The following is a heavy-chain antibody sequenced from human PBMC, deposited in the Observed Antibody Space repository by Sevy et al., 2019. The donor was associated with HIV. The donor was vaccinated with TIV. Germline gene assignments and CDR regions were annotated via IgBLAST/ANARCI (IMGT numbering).Heavy chain of an antibody. CDR3: AKESPGYNYDSSGSLDY. D-gene: IGHD3-22*01. J-gene: IGHJ4*02. V-gene: IGHV3-23*01. CDR1: GFTFNTYA. Sequence: GGSLRLSCAASGFTFNTYAMSWVRQAPGKGLEWVSGISGSAYSTYYADSVKGRFTISRDNSKNTLSRQMNSLRAEDTAVYYCAKESPGYNYDSSGSLDYWGQGTLVTVSS. CDR2: ISGSAYST.